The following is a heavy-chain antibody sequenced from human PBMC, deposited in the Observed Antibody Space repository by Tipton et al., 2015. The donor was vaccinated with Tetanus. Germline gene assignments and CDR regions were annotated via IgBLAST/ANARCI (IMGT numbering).Heavy chain of an antibody. CDR2: ISSTTSYI. Sequence: SLRLSCAASGFTFDNYALHWVRQAPGRGLEWVSSISSTTSYIYYSDSVKGRFTISRDNAKNSLYLQMNSLTADDTAVYFCASGSSLDYWGQGTLVTVSS. CDR1: GFTFDNYA. D-gene: IGHD6-6*01. CDR3: ASGSSLDY. V-gene: IGHV3-21*01. J-gene: IGHJ4*02.